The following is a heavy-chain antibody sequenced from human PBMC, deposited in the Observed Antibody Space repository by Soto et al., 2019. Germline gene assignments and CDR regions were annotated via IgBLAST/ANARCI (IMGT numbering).Heavy chain of an antibody. CDR1: GFTFSTYG. J-gene: IGHJ6*02. D-gene: IGHD1-7*01. Sequence: PGGSLRLSCAASGFTFSTYGMHWVRQAPGKGLEWVAVISYDGSNKYYADSVKGRFTISRDNSKNTLYLQMNSLRVEDTAVYYCAKDRVPELRHFYYGMDFWGQGTTVTVSS. V-gene: IGHV3-30*18. CDR2: ISYDGSNK. CDR3: AKDRVPELRHFYYGMDF.